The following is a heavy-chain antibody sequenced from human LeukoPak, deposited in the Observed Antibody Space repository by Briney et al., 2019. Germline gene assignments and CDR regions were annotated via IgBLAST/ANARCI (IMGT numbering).Heavy chain of an antibody. CDR3: ASVSSSWSGAAEYFQH. CDR1: VRTFRIYA. J-gene: IGHJ1*01. D-gene: IGHD6-13*01. Sequence: TVDVFCRASVRTFRIYAIMGVPGAPGQGLVGRRGIIPIFGTTNYAQKFQDRVTITADASTSTAYMELSSLRSEDTAVYYCASVSSSWSGAAEYFQHWGQGTLVTASS. CDR2: IIPIFGTT. V-gene: IGHV1-69*13.